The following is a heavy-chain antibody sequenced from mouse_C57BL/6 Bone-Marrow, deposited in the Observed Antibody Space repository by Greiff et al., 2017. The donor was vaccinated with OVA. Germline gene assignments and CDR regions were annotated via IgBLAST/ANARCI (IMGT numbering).Heavy chain of an antibody. V-gene: IGHV6-3*01. Sequence: EVKLVESGGGLVQPGGSMKLSCVASGFTFSNYWMNWVRQSPEKGLEWVAQIRLKSDNYATHDAVSVQGRFTISRDDAKSSIYPQMNNLRAEDTGIYYCTGPRYEYAYAMDYWGQGTSVTVSS. CDR2: IRLKSDNYAT. CDR3: TGPRYEYAYAMDY. J-gene: IGHJ4*01. CDR1: GFTFSNYW. D-gene: IGHD2-4*01.